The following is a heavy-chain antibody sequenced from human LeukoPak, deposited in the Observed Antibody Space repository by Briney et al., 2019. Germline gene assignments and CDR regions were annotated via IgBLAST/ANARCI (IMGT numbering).Heavy chain of an antibody. CDR1: GGSISSSSYY. Sequence: KPSETLSLTCTVSGGSISSSSYYWGGIRQPPGKGLEWIGSIYYSGSTYYNPSLKSRVTISVDKSKNQFSLKLSSVTAADTAVYYCAHSGNYRGIFDYWGQGTLVIVSS. CDR3: AHSGNYRGIFDY. D-gene: IGHD1-26*01. J-gene: IGHJ4*02. CDR2: IYYSGST. V-gene: IGHV4-39*07.